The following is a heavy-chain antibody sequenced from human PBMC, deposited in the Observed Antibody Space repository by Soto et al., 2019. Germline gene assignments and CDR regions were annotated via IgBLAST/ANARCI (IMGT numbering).Heavy chain of an antibody. CDR2: IYPGDSDT. V-gene: IGHV5-51*01. CDR1: GYSFTSYW. J-gene: IGHJ6*02. CDR3: ARYITGYSSYYYYGMDV. Sequence: GESLKISCKVSGYSFTSYWIGWVRQMPGKGLEWMGIIYPGDSDTRYSPSFQGQVTISADKSISTAYLQWSSLKASDTAMYYCARYITGYSSYYYYGMDVWGQGTTVTVSS. D-gene: IGHD6-13*01.